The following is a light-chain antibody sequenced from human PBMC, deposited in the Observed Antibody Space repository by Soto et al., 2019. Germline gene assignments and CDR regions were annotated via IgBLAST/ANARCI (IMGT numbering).Light chain of an antibody. J-gene: IGLJ2*01. CDR3: LLSYRGVGV. CDR2: DTN. CDR1: TGAVTTGHY. Sequence: QAVVTQEPSLTVSPGGTFTLTCGSNTGAVTTGHYPYWFQQKPGQAPRTLIYDTNNKHSWTPARFSGSLLGGKAALTLSGAQPEDEADYYCLLSYRGVGVFGGGTQLTVL. V-gene: IGLV7-46*01.